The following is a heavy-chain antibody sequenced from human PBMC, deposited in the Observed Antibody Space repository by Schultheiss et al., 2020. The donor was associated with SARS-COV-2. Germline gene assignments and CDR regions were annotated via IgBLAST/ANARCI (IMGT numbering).Heavy chain of an antibody. CDR2: IKSKTDGGTT. CDR3: TTDLPITMIANWFDP. D-gene: IGHD3-22*01. Sequence: GGSLRLSCAASGFTFDDYAMHWVRQAPGKGLEWVGRIKSKTDGGTTDYAAPVKGRFTISRDDSKNTLYLQMNSLKTEDTAVYYCTTDLPITMIANWFDPWGQGTLVTVSS. V-gene: IGHV3-15*01. J-gene: IGHJ5*02. CDR1: GFTFDDYA.